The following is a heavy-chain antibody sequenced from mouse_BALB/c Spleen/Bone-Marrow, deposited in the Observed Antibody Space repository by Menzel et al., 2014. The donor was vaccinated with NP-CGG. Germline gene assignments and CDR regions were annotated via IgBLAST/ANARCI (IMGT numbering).Heavy chain of an antibody. V-gene: IGHV1-69*02. CDR3: ARGMTTVDSAY. CDR2: IEPSDSYT. Sequence: VQLQQSGAEVVKPGASVKVSCKASGYTFTNYWMQWVKQRPGQGLEWIGEIEPSDSYTNYNQDFKGRATLTVDKSSSTAYMQLSSLTSEDSAVYYCARGMTTVDSAYWSQGSSLTDTS. CDR1: GYTFTNYW. J-gene: IGHJ2*02. D-gene: IGHD1-1*01.